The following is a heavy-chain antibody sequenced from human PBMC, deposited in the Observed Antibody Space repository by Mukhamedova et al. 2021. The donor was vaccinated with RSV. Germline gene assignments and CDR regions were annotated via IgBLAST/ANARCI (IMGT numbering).Heavy chain of an antibody. J-gene: IGHJ4*01. CDR3: ARDILDGWPEIFDY. V-gene: IGHV3-48*03. CDR2: ISSSGDKR. CDR1: GFTFSSYE. Sequence: GFTFSSYEMNWVRQAPGKGLEWVSYISSSGDKREYAGSVKGRFTISRDNAANSLFLQINSLRAEDTAVYYCARDILDGWPEIFDY. D-gene: IGHD3/OR15-3a*01.